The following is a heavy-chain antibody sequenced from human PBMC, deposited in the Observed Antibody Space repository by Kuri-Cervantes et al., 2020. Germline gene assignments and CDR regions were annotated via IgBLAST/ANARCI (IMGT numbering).Heavy chain of an antibody. D-gene: IGHD5-12*01. J-gene: IGHJ4*02. CDR2: INHSGST. V-gene: IGHV4-34*01. CDR3: ARARGLRLFDY. Sequence: SETLSLTCTVSGGSISSYYWSWIRQPPGKGLEWIGEINHSGSTNYNPSLKSRVTISVDTSKNQFSLKLSSVTAADTAVYYCARARGLRLFDYWGQGTLVTVSS. CDR1: GGSISSYY.